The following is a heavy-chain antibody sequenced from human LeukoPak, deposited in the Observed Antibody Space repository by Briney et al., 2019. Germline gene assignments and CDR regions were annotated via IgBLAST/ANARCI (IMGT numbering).Heavy chain of an antibody. V-gene: IGHV1-69*04. J-gene: IGHJ6*02. CDR2: IIPILGIA. CDR1: GGTFSSYA. D-gene: IGHD4-17*01. Sequence: SVKVSCKASGGTFSSYAISWVRQAPGQGLEWMGRIIPILGIANYAQKFQGRVTITADKSTSTAYMELSSLRSEDTAVYYCARVGRTTVTTNYYYGMDVWGQGTTVTVSS. CDR3: ARVGRTTVTTNYYYGMDV.